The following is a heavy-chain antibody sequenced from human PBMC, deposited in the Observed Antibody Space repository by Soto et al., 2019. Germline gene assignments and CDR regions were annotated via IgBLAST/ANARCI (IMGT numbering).Heavy chain of an antibody. J-gene: IGHJ6*02. CDR2: ISGSGGST. D-gene: IGHD3-3*01. V-gene: IGHV3-23*01. CDR3: AKERITIFGVFSYGMDV. Sequence: GGSLRLSCAASGFTFSSYGMHWVRQAPGKGLEWVSAISGSGGSTYYADSVKGRFTISRDNSKNTLYLQMNSLRAEDTAVYYCAKERITIFGVFSYGMDVWGQGTTVTVSS. CDR1: GFTFSSYG.